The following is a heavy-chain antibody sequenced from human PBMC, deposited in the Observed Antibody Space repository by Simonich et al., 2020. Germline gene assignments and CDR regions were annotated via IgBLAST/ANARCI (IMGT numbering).Heavy chain of an antibody. CDR1: GGSISSSSYY. J-gene: IGHJ3*02. Sequence: QLQLQESGPGLVKPSETLSLTCTVSGGSISSSSYYWGWIRQPPGKGLEWIGGIYYSGSTYNNPSHKSRVTISVDTSKNQFSLKLSSVTAADTAVYYCARHAGFAFDIWGQGTMVTVSS. D-gene: IGHD6-13*01. CDR3: ARHAGFAFDI. CDR2: IYYSGST. V-gene: IGHV4-39*01.